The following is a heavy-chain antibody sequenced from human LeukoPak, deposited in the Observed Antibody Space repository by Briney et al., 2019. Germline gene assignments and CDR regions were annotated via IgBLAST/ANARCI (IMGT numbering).Heavy chain of an antibody. J-gene: IGHJ5*02. CDR3: ASHKMVWGVIMGFWFDP. Sequence: ASVKVSCKASGYTFTSYGISWVRQAPGQGLEWMGWISAYNGNTNYAQKLQGRVTMTTDTSTSTAYMELRSLRSDDTAVYYCASHKMVWGVIMGFWFDPWGQGTLVTVSS. CDR2: ISAYNGNT. D-gene: IGHD3-10*01. CDR1: GYTFTSYG. V-gene: IGHV1-18*01.